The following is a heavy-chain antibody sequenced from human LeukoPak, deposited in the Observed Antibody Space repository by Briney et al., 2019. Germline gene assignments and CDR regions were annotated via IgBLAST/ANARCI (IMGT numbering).Heavy chain of an antibody. D-gene: IGHD3-10*01. CDR2: IYHSGST. CDR3: ASKLWFGDAAYDY. Sequence: SETLSLTCTVSDYSISSGYYWGWIRQPPGKGLEWIGSIYHSGSTYYNPSLKSRVTISVDTSKNQFSLKLSSVTAADTAVYYCASKLWFGDAAYDYWGQGTLVTVSS. J-gene: IGHJ4*02. V-gene: IGHV4-38-2*02. CDR1: DYSISSGYY.